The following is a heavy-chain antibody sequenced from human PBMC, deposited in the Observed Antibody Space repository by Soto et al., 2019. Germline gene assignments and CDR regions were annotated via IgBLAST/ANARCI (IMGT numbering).Heavy chain of an antibody. Sequence: EASVKGSCKASGYTFTSYDINWVRQATGQGLEWMGWMNPNSGNTGYAQKFQGRVTMTRNTSISTAYMELSSLRSEDTAVYYCARGVLVVSHYYYDGMGVRGRGSTLTVS. D-gene: IGHD2-15*01. CDR3: ARGVLVVSHYYYDGMGV. CDR1: GYTFTSYD. V-gene: IGHV1-8*01. CDR2: MNPNSGNT. J-gene: IGHJ6*02.